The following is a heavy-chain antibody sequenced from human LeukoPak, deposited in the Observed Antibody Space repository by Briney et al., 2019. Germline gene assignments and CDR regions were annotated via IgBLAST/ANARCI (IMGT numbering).Heavy chain of an antibody. Sequence: GGSLRLSCAASGFTFRTYAMHWVRQAPGKGPECVAIMSYDGRDIQYAGSVKGRFTISRDNSKDTVYLQMNSLRAEDTAVYYCARALYPVAAAGNHFWFDPWGQGTLVTVSS. D-gene: IGHD6-13*01. V-gene: IGHV3-30*01. J-gene: IGHJ5*02. CDR2: MSYDGRDI. CDR1: GFTFRTYA. CDR3: ARALYPVAAAGNHFWFDP.